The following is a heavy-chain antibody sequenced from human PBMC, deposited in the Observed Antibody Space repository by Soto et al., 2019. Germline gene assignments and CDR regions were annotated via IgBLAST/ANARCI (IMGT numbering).Heavy chain of an antibody. D-gene: IGHD6-13*01. J-gene: IGHJ5*02. CDR2: IYYSGST. V-gene: IGHV4-59*01. CDR3: ARGKNGYSSSWYLWFDP. Sequence: SETLSLTCTVSGGSISSYYWSWIRQPPGKGLEWIGYIYYSGSTNYNPSLKSRVTISVDTSKNQFSLKLSSVTAADTAVYYCARGKNGYSSSWYLWFDPWGQGTLVTVSS. CDR1: GGSISSYY.